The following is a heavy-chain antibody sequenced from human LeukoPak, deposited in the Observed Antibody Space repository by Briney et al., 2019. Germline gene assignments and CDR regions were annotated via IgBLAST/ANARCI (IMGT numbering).Heavy chain of an antibody. V-gene: IGHV1-24*01. CDR3: ATDTGGSFTWAFDI. Sequence: ASVKVSCKVSGYTLTELSMHWVRQAPGKGLEWMGGFDPEDGETIYAQKSQGRVTMTEDTPTDTAYMELSSLRSEDTAVYYCATDTGGSFTWAFDIWGQGTMVTVSS. J-gene: IGHJ3*02. CDR2: FDPEDGET. D-gene: IGHD1-26*01. CDR1: GYTLTELS.